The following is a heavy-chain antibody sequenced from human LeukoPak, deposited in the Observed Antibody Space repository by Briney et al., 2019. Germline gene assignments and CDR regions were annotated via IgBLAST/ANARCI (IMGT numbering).Heavy chain of an antibody. D-gene: IGHD6-6*01. J-gene: IGHJ6*03. CDR2: FDPEDGET. V-gene: IGHV1-24*01. CDR1: GYTLTELS. Sequence: ASVKVSCKVSGYTLTELSMHWVRQAPGKGLEWMGGFDPEDGETIYAQKFQGRVTMTEDTSTDTAYMELSSLRSEDTAVYYCATVSSIAARPRPYYYYYMDVWGKGTTVTVSS. CDR3: ATVSSIAARPRPYYYYYMDV.